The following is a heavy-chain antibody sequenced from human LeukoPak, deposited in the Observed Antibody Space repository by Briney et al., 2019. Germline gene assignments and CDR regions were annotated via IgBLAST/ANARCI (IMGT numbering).Heavy chain of an antibody. D-gene: IGHD3-9*01. CDR1: GFTFSSYA. J-gene: IGHJ4*02. CDR2: ISGSGGST. CDR3: AKGRVLRYFDWSPMFDY. Sequence: PGGSLRLSCAASGFTFSSYAMSWVRQAPGKGLEWVSAISGSGGSTYYADSVKGRFTISRDNSKNTLYLRMNSLRAEDTAVYYCAKGRVLRYFDWSPMFDYWGQGTLVTVSS. V-gene: IGHV3-23*01.